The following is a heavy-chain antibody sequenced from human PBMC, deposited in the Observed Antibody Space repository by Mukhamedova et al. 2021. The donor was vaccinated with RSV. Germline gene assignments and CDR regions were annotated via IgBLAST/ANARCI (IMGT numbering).Heavy chain of an antibody. V-gene: IGHV1-46*01. D-gene: IGHD3-9*01. J-gene: IGHJ3*02. Sequence: SGGSTSYAQKFQGRVTMTRDTSMSTVYMELSSLRSEDTAVYYCARGVGYDILTGDAFDIWGQGTMVTVSS. CDR3: ARGVGYDILTGDAFDI. CDR2: SGGST.